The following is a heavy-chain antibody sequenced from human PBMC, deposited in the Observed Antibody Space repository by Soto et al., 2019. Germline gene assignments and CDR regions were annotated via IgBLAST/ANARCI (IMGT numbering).Heavy chain of an antibody. CDR3: AGRRTAPC. J-gene: IGHJ4*02. Sequence: SETLSLTCAVSGDSISSDYWWTWVRQPPGKGLEWIGEFLHTGSTNYNPSLESRVTISVDTSNNPFSLKLSSVTAADTAVYYWAGRRTAPCWGQGTLDTVSS. CDR2: FLHTGST. CDR1: GDSISSDYW. V-gene: IGHV4-4*02.